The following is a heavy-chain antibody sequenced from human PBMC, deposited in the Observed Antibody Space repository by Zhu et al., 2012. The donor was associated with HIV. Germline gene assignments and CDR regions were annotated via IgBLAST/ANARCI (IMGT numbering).Heavy chain of an antibody. CDR1: DYSISSGYS. Sequence: QVQLQESGPGLVKPSETLSLICTVSDYSISSGYSWGWIRQPPGKGLEWIGSIYHSGTTYYKSSLKSRVTISLDTSKNQFSLKLSSVTAADTAVYYCARVSLAVTGLDYFDYWSQGTLVTVSS. V-gene: IGHV4-38-2*02. J-gene: IGHJ4*02. CDR3: ARVSLAVTGLDYFDY. CDR2: IYHSGTT. D-gene: IGHD6-19*01.